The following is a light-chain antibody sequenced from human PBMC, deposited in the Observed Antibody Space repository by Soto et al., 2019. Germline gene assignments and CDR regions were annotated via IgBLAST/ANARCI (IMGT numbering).Light chain of an antibody. CDR1: QTISTN. V-gene: IGKV3-15*01. CDR2: DAS. Sequence: EILMTQSPATLSVSPGERATLSCRASQTISTNVAWYQQKPGQAPRLLLYDASTRATDVPPRFSGSGFGTDFTLTISSLQSEDFAVYFCQQYHKWPPYTFGQGTKLEIK. CDR3: QQYHKWPPYT. J-gene: IGKJ2*01.